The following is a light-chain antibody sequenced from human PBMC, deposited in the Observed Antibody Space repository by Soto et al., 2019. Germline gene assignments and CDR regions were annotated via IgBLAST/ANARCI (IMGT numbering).Light chain of an antibody. CDR2: GNS. CDR3: QSYDSNLSAYV. J-gene: IGLJ1*01. CDR1: SSNIGAGYD. V-gene: IGLV1-40*01. Sequence: QSVLTQPPSVSGAPGQRVTISCTGSSSNIGAGYDVHWYQQLPGTAPKLLIYGNSNRPSGVPDRFSGSKSGTSASLAITGLQAEDEADYYCQSYDSNLSAYVFGTGTKLTV.